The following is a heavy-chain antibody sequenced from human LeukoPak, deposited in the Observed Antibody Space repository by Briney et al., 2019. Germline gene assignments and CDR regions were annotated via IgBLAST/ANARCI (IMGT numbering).Heavy chain of an antibody. D-gene: IGHD6-19*01. Sequence: SESLSLTCTVSGGSISSSNYYWGWIRQPPGKGLEWIGSIYYSGSTSYNPSLKSRVTISVDTSKNQFSLKLSSVTAADTAVYYCARNFSSGWFDYWGQGTLVTVSS. CDR3: ARNFSSGWFDY. CDR2: IYYSGST. CDR1: GGSISSSNYY. J-gene: IGHJ4*02. V-gene: IGHV4-39*07.